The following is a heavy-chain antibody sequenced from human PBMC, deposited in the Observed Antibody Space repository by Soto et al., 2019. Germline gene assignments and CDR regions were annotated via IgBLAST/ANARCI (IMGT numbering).Heavy chain of an antibody. V-gene: IGHV4-30-4*01. CDR2: IYYSGST. CDR3: ARDQLDNWFDP. Sequence: PSETLSLTCTVSGGSISSGDYYWSWIRQPPGKGLEWIGYIYYSGSTYYNPSLKSRVTISVDTSKNQFSLKSSSVTAADTAVYYCARDQLDNWFDPWGQGTLVTVSS. J-gene: IGHJ5*02. CDR1: GGSISSGDYY. D-gene: IGHD1-1*01.